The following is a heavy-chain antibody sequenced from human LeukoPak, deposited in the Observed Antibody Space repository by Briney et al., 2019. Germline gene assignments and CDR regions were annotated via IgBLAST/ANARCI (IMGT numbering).Heavy chain of an antibody. CDR2: IYAGDSDT. D-gene: IGHD5-18*01. CDR1: GHSFTSYW. Sequence: GESLKISCKGSGHSFTSYWIAWVRQMPGKGLEWMGIIYAGDSDTRYSPSFQGQVTISADKSISTAYLQWSSLKASDTAMYYCARREWDTAMSFDYWGQGTLVTVSS. J-gene: IGHJ4*02. V-gene: IGHV5-51*01. CDR3: ARREWDTAMSFDY.